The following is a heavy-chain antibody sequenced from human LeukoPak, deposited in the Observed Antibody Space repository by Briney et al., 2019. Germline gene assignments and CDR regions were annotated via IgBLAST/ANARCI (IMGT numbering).Heavy chain of an antibody. CDR1: GFTFSSYA. CDR2: ISGSGSGT. J-gene: IGHJ4*02. Sequence: GGSLRLSCAASGFTFSSYAMSWVRQAPGKGLEWISTISGSGSGTDFADSVKGRFTISRDNSKNTLNLQMNNLRAEDTAIYYCAPDPNKWLRNYWGQGTLVTVSS. V-gene: IGHV3-23*01. CDR3: APDPNKWLRNY. D-gene: IGHD5-12*01.